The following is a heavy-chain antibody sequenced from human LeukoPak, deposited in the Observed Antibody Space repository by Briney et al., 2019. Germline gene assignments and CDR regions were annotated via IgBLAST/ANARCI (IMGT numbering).Heavy chain of an antibody. D-gene: IGHD3-22*01. CDR1: GYTFTSYG. CDR3: ARDMYDISGGADY. Sequence: ASVKVSRRASGYTFTSYGITWVRQAPGQGLEWMGWISGYNGKTNYGQKLQGRVTMTTDTSTNTAYMELTSLRSDDSAVYYCARDMYDISGGADYWGQGTRVTVSS. J-gene: IGHJ4*02. V-gene: IGHV1-18*01. CDR2: ISGYNGKT.